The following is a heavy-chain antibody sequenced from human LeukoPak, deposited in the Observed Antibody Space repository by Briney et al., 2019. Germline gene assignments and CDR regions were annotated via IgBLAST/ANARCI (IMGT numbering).Heavy chain of an antibody. J-gene: IGHJ3*02. CDR2: IYSGGST. V-gene: IGHV3-53*01. CDR1: GFTFSSYS. D-gene: IGHD1-26*01. CDR3: ARGNSGSYADAFDI. Sequence: GGSLRLSCAASGFTFSSYSMNWVRQAPGKGLEWVSVIYSGGSTYYADSVKGRFTISRDNSKNTLYLQMNSLRVEDTAVYYCARGNSGSYADAFDIWGQGTMVTVSS.